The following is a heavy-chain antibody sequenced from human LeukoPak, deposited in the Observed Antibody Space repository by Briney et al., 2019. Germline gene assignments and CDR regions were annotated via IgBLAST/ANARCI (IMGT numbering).Heavy chain of an antibody. Sequence: SETLSLTCAVYGGSFSGYYWSWIRQPPGKGLEWIGEINHSGSTNYNPSLKSRVTISVDTSKNQFSLKLSSVTAADTAVYYCARDGGTHYYDSSGSDDAFDIWGQGTMVTVSS. V-gene: IGHV4-34*01. CDR3: ARDGGTHYYDSSGSDDAFDI. J-gene: IGHJ3*02. D-gene: IGHD3-22*01. CDR2: INHSGST. CDR1: GGSFSGYY.